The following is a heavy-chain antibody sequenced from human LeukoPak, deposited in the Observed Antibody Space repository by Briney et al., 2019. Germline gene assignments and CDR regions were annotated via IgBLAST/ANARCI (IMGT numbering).Heavy chain of an antibody. Sequence: SETLSLTCTVSGGSFSTYYWSWIRQPPGRGLEWIGYIYYSGITDYSPSRKSRVTISIDTSKKQFSLKLSSVTAADTAVYYCARWEASRVAFDIWGQGTLVTVSS. CDR2: IYYSGIT. CDR1: GGSFSTYY. CDR3: ARWEASRVAFDI. D-gene: IGHD1-26*01. V-gene: IGHV4-59*01. J-gene: IGHJ3*02.